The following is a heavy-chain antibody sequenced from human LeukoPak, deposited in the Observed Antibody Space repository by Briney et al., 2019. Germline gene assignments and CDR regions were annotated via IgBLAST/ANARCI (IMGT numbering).Heavy chain of an antibody. J-gene: IGHJ5*02. V-gene: IGHV4-59*01. CDR2: IYYSGTT. CDR3: ARDGSRLAAAGARWFDP. D-gene: IGHD6-13*01. Sequence: SETLSLTCSVSGGSISGYYWSWIRQPPGKGLEWIGYIYYSGTTNYNRSLKSRVTISIDTSKNQFSLKLSSVTAADTAVYYCARDGSRLAAAGARWFDPWGQGTLVTVSS. CDR1: GGSISGYY.